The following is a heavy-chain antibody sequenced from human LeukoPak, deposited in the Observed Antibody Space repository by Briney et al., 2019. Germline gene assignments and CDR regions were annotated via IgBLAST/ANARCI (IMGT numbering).Heavy chain of an antibody. CDR1: GFTFDDYA. D-gene: IGHD3-22*01. J-gene: IGHJ4*02. Sequence: GRSLRLSCAASGFTFDDYAMHWVRQAPGKGLEWVSGISWNGGSVDYADSVKGRFTISRDNAKNSLYLQMNSLRAEDTALYYCARVEYISGYSHVYWGQGTLVTVSS. V-gene: IGHV3-9*01. CDR2: ISWNGGSV. CDR3: ARVEYISGYSHVY.